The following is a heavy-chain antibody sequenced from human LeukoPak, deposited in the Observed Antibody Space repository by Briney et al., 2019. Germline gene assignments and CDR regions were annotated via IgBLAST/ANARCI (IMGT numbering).Heavy chain of an antibody. J-gene: IGHJ5*02. V-gene: IGHV4-59*01. CDR2: VSSSGTS. CDR3: ARVVRGVVTSNWFDP. Sequence: PSETLSLTCTVSGDSFNTYYWAWIRQTPGKEPDWIAFVSSSGTSNYNPSLKSRVSISIDPSKNQFSLALTSVTPADTAVYYCARVVRGVVTSNWFDPWGQGTLVSVSS. D-gene: IGHD2-21*02. CDR1: GDSFNTYY.